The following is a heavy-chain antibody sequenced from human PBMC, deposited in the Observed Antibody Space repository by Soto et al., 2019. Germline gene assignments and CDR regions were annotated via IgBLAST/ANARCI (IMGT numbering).Heavy chain of an antibody. J-gene: IGHJ4*02. D-gene: IGHD2-2*01. CDR1: GGTFSSYT. Sequence: QVQLVQSGAEVKKPGSSVKVSCKASGGTFSSYTISWVRQAPGQGLEWMGRIIPILGIGNYAQKFQGRVTITADKSTSTAYMELSSLRSEDTAVYYCARYRGDADNWNWGQGTLVTVSS. CDR3: ARYRGDADNWN. V-gene: IGHV1-69*02. CDR2: IIPILGIG.